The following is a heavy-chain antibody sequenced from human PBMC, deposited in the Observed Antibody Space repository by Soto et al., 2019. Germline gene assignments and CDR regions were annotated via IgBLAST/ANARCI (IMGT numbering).Heavy chain of an antibody. D-gene: IGHD3-16*02. Sequence: PGESLKISCKGPGYSFTSYWISWVRQMPGKGLEWMRRIDPSDSYTNYSPSFQGHVTISADKSISTAYLKLSSVTAADTAVYYCARGYPVIYYYYYYGMDVWGQGTTVTVSS. CDR2: IDPSDSYT. CDR3: ARGYPVIYYYYYYGMDV. V-gene: IGHV5-10-1*01. J-gene: IGHJ6*02. CDR1: GYSFTSYW.